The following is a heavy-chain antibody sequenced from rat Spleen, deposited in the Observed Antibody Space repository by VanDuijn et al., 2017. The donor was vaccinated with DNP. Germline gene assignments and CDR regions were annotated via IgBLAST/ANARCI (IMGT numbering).Heavy chain of an antibody. Sequence: EVQLVESGGGLVQPGRSLKLSCVASGFTFSNYYMAWVRQAPKKGLEWVASIIYDGTRTYYGDSVKGRFTISRDNANRTLYLQMSSLRSEDTATYYCARHAAGDYWGQGVMVTVSS. V-gene: IGHV5-22*01. J-gene: IGHJ2*01. CDR1: GFTFSNYY. CDR3: ARHAAGDY. D-gene: IGHD4-3*01. CDR2: IIYDGTRT.